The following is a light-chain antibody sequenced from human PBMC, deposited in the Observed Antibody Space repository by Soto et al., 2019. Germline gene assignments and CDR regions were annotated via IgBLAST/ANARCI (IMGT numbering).Light chain of an antibody. CDR1: QSIGTC. V-gene: IGKV1-9*01. CDR3: QQLSRYPLT. Sequence: DIQMTQSPSTLSASVGDRVTITCRASQSIGTCLAWYQQNPGKAPKLLIYSASTLQSGVPSRFSGSGSETEFSLTIRALQPEDFATYYCQQLSRYPLTFGGGTKVDIK. CDR2: SAS. J-gene: IGKJ4*01.